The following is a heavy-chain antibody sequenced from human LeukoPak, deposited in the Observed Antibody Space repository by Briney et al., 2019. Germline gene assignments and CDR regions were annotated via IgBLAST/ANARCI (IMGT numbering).Heavy chain of an antibody. Sequence: GGSLRLSCAASGFTFRSYAMSWVRQAPRKGLEWVSGISGGGSTEYADSVKGRFTISRDNTKNTLILQMSSLRAEDTAVYYCAKDQEKWLLGVFDIWGRGTMVTASS. CDR3: AKDQEKWLLGVFDI. V-gene: IGHV3-23*01. CDR1: GFTFRSYA. CDR2: ISGGGST. J-gene: IGHJ3*02. D-gene: IGHD6-19*01.